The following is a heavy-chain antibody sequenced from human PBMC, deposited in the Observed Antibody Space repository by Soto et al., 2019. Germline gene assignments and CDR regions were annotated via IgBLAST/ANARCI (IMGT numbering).Heavy chain of an antibody. V-gene: IGHV3-23*01. D-gene: IGHD2-2*01. CDR1: GITFSSYA. J-gene: IGHJ4*02. CDR2: IRGSGSAT. Sequence: PGGSLRLSCAASGITFSSYAVTWVRQAPGKGLEWVATIRGSGSATAYADSVKGRFTISRDNSKNTLYLQMNSLRAEDTAVYYCATDGRDQLLCYFDYWGQGTLVTVSS. CDR3: ATDGRDQLLCYFDY.